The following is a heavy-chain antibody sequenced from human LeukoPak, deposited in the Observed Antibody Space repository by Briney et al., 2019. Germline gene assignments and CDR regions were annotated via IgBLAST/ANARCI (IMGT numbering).Heavy chain of an antibody. V-gene: IGHV4-34*01. Sequence: SETLSLTCAVYGGSFSGYYWSWIRQPPGKGLEWIGEINHSGSTNYNPSLKSRVTISVDTSKNQFSLKLSSVTAADTAVYYCASCQSYYYGMDVWGQGTTVTVSS. J-gene: IGHJ6*02. CDR1: GGSFSGYY. CDR2: INHSGST. CDR3: ASCQSYYYGMDV.